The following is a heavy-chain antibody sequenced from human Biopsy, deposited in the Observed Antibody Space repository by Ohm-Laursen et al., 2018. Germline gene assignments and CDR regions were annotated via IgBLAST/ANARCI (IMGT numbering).Heavy chain of an antibody. J-gene: IGHJ1*01. D-gene: IGHD4-23*01. CDR3: ARGSNEYGGLYFPH. Sequence: TLSLPCAVSGGSFTGHYWTWIRQPPGKGLEGVGHISHTGYTSYKSSLKSRVTFSLGNSRKHFPLRFTSLAAAETAVYYCARGSNEYGGLYFPHWGQGTLVTVSS. CDR1: GGSFTGHY. CDR2: ISHTGYT. V-gene: IGHV4-59*11.